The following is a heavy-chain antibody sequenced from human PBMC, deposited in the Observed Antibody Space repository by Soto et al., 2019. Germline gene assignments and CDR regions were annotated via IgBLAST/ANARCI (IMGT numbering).Heavy chain of an antibody. D-gene: IGHD6-25*01. V-gene: IGHV1-2*02. CDR2: MSTNSGGT. CDR3: ARGSGSSWFDY. CDR1: GYTFTANY. J-gene: IGHJ4*02. Sequence: GASVKVSCKPSGYTFTANYIHWVRQAPGQGLEWMGWMSTNSGGTKFEQKFQGRVTMTRDTSISTAYLELTTLTLHDTAVYYCARGSGSSWFDYWGQGTLVTVSS.